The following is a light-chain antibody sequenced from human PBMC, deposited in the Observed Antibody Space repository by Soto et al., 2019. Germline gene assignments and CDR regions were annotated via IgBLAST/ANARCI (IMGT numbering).Light chain of an antibody. Sequence: IVLTQSPATRSLSPGESATLSCRASQSVSTYLAWYQQKPGQAPRLLIYDASNRVTGIPARFRGSGSGTDFTLTISSLEPDDFAVYYCQQRSNWQITFGQGTLLEIK. V-gene: IGKV3-11*01. CDR2: DAS. CDR3: QQRSNWQIT. J-gene: IGKJ5*01. CDR1: QSVSTY.